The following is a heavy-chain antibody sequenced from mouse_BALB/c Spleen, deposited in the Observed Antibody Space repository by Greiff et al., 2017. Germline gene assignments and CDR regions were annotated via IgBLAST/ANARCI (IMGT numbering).Heavy chain of an antibody. V-gene: IGHV5-6*01. CDR1: GFTFSSYG. CDR2: ISSGGSYT. D-gene: IGHD1-1*01. CDR3: ARQVTTVVFDY. J-gene: IGHJ2*01. Sequence: EVQLVESGGDLVKPGGSLKLSCAASGFTFSSYGMSWVRQTPDKRLEWVATISSGGSYTYYPDSVKGRFTISRDNAKNTLYLQMSSLKSEDTAMYHCARQVTTVVFDYWGQGTTLTVSS.